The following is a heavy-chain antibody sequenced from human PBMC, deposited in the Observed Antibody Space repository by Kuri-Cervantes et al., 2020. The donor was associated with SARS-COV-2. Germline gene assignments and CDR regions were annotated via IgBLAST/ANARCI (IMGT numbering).Heavy chain of an antibody. V-gene: IGHV4-34*01. CDR1: GGSFSGYY. J-gene: IGHJ6*03. CDR2: INHSGST. CDR3: AGSSKYYYYMDV. Sequence: SETLSLTCAVYGGSFSGYYWSWIRQPPGKGLGWIGEINHSGSTNYNPSLKSQVTISVDTSKNQFSLKLSSVTAADTAVYYCAGSSKYYYYMDVWGKGTTVTVSS. D-gene: IGHD2-2*01.